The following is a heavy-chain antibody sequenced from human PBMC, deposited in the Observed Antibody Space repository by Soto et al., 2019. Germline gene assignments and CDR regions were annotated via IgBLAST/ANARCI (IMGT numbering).Heavy chain of an antibody. CDR3: AKDSIGIQLWRYYFDY. CDR1: GFTFSSYA. J-gene: IGHJ4*02. V-gene: IGHV3-23*01. D-gene: IGHD5-18*01. Sequence: GGSLRLSCAASGFTFSSYAMSWVRQAPGKGLEWVSAISGSGGSTYYADSVKGRFTISRDNSKNTLYLQMNSLRAEDTAVYYCAKDSIGIQLWRYYFDYWGQGTLVTVSS. CDR2: ISGSGGST.